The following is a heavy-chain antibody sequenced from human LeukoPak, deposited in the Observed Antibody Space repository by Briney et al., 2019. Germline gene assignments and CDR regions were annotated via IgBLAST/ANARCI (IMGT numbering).Heavy chain of an antibody. Sequence: GPVKVSCKVSGYTLTELSMHWVRQAPGKGLEWMGGFDPEDGETIYAQKFQGRVTMTEDTSTDTAYMELSSLRSEDTAVYYCATESMVRGVIPTFQHWGQGTLVTVSS. CDR1: GYTLTELS. CDR2: FDPEDGET. CDR3: ATESMVRGVIPTFQH. J-gene: IGHJ1*01. V-gene: IGHV1-24*01. D-gene: IGHD3-10*01.